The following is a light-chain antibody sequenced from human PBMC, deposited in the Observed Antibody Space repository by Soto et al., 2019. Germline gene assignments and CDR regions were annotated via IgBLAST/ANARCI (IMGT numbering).Light chain of an antibody. J-gene: IGLJ3*02. CDR3: SSYTSSSTWV. CDR2: EVT. V-gene: IGLV2-14*01. Sequence: QSVLTQPASMSGSPGQSITISCTGTSSDVGGYNYVSWYQQHPGKAPKVMIYEVTNRPSGVSNRFSGSKSGNTASLTISGLQAEDEADYYCSSYTSSSTWVFGGGTKLTVL. CDR1: SSDVGGYNY.